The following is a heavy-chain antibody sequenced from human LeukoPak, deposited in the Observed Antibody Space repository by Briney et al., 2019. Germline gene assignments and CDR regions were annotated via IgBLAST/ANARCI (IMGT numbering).Heavy chain of an antibody. CDR3: ARDARQELLAGGFDF. CDR1: GGSFSGYY. Sequence: SETLSLTCAVYGGSFSGYYWSWIRQPPGKGLEWIGEINHSGSTNYNPSLKSRVTISVDTSKNQFSLKLSSVTAADTAVYYCARDARQELLAGGFDFWGQGALVTVSS. J-gene: IGHJ4*02. V-gene: IGHV4-34*01. D-gene: IGHD3-10*01. CDR2: INHSGST.